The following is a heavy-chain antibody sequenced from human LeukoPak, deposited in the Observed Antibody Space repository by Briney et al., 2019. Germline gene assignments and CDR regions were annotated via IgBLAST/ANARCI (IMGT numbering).Heavy chain of an antibody. CDR1: GGSISSFY. CDR3: VRHWDL. CDR2: IYSSGST. V-gene: IGHV4-59*08. J-gene: IGHJ4*02. Sequence: SETLSLTCQVSGGSISSFYWSWIRQPPGKGLEWIGSIYSSGSTNYNPSLKGRVTISVDTSKNRFSLKLRSVTAADTAMYNCVRHWDLWGQGTQVTVSS. D-gene: IGHD1-26*01.